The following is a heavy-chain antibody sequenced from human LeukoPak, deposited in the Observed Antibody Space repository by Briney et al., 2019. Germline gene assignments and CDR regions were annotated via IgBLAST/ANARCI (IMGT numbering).Heavy chain of an antibody. CDR3: ARGPTYYDFWSGYSYAFDI. V-gene: IGHV4-61*02. Sequence: PSETLSLTCTVSGGSISSGSYYWSWIRQPAGKGLEWIGRIYTSGSTNYNPSLKSRVTISVDTSKNQFSLKLSSVTAADTAVYYCARGPTYYDFWSGYSYAFDIWGQGTMVTVSS. CDR1: GGSISSGSYY. D-gene: IGHD3-3*01. CDR2: IYTSGST. J-gene: IGHJ3*02.